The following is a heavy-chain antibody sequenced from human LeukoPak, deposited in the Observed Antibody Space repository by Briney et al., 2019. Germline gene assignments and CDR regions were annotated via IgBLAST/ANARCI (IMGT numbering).Heavy chain of an antibody. J-gene: IGHJ4*02. Sequence: SQTLSLTCTLSGGSISRGGYYWSWIRQHPGKGLEWIGYIYYSGITYYNPSLKSRVTISVDTSKNQFSLKLSSVTAADTAVYYCARGLGIFWFDYWGQGTLVTVSS. CDR1: GGSISRGGYY. V-gene: IGHV4-30-4*08. D-gene: IGHD3-9*01. CDR3: ARGLGIFWFDY. CDR2: IYYSGIT.